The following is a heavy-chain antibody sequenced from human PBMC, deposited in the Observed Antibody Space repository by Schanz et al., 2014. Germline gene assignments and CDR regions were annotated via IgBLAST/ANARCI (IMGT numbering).Heavy chain of an antibody. V-gene: IGHV3-66*04. CDR1: GFTVSSNY. CDR3: AKPLPGSGRPFDS. D-gene: IGHD3-10*01. CDR2: TYSGGST. J-gene: IGHJ4*02. Sequence: EVQLVESGGGLVQPGGSLRLSCAASGFTVSSNYMSWVRQAPGKGLEWVSITYSGGSTYYADSVKGRFTISRDNSKNTLYLHMNNLRAEDTAIYYCAKPLPGSGRPFDSWGQGTLVTVSS.